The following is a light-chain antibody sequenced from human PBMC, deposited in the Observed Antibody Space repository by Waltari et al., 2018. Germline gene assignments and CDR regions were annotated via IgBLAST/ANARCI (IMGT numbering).Light chain of an antibody. CDR1: SSDVGRYNR. V-gene: IGLV2-18*02. Sequence: QSALTQPPSVSGSPGQSVTLSCTGTSSDVGRYNRVPWYQPPPGTAPKLMIYEVNNRPSRVPDRFSGSRSGNTASLTISGLQAEDEGDYYCASYTGDTTILFGGGTRLTVL. CDR2: EVN. CDR3: ASYTGDTTIL. J-gene: IGLJ2*01.